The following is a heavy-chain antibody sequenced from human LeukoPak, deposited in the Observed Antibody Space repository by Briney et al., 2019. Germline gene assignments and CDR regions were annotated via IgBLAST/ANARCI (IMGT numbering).Heavy chain of an antibody. J-gene: IGHJ4*02. Sequence: PGGSLRLSCAASEFTFSSYAMSWVRQAPGKGLEWVSAISGSGGSTYYADSVKGRFTISRDNSKNTLYLQMNSLRAADTAVYYCAKGSEWELLQSFFDYWGQGTLVTVSS. CDR2: ISGSGGST. CDR1: EFTFSSYA. D-gene: IGHD1-26*01. CDR3: AKGSEWELLQSFFDY. V-gene: IGHV3-23*01.